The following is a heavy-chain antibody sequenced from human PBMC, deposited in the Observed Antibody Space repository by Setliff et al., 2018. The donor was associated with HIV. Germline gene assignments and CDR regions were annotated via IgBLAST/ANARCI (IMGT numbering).Heavy chain of an antibody. V-gene: IGHV4-39*01. CDR3: ARPYDSLYG. Sequence: SETLSLTCTVSGGSISNSDFYWGWIRQSPGKGMEWIGSIYYRGATYYNPTLQSRVTISADTSKNQFYLKLTSVTAADTAIYYCARPYDSLYGWGQGVLVTVSS. CDR1: GGSISNSDFY. CDR2: IYYRGAT. J-gene: IGHJ4*02. D-gene: IGHD3-22*01.